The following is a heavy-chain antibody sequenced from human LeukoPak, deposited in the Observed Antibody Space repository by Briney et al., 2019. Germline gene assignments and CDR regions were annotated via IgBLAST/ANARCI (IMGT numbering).Heavy chain of an antibody. D-gene: IGHD2/OR15-2a*01. CDR1: GFIFSSYA. CDR2: ITGSGVGT. Sequence: GGSLRLSCAASGFIFSSYAMTWVRQAPGKGPEWVSAITGSGVGTYYADSVKGRFTISRDNSKNTLYLQMNSLRAEDTAVYYCAKADEMNMDYWGQGTLVTVSS. CDR3: AKADEMNMDY. J-gene: IGHJ4*02. V-gene: IGHV3-23*01.